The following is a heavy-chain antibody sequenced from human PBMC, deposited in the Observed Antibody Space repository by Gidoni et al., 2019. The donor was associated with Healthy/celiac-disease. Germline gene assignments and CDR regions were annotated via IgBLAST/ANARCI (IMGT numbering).Heavy chain of an antibody. Sequence: CAASGFTFSSYGMHWVRQAPGKGLEWLAVIWYDGSNKYYADSVKGRFTISRDNSKNTLYLQMNSLRAEDTAVYYCARVALRGDGYNWGVGMDVWGQGTTVTVSS. V-gene: IGHV3-33*01. CDR1: GFTFSSYG. CDR3: ARVALRGDGYNWGVGMDV. CDR2: IWYDGSNK. J-gene: IGHJ6*02. D-gene: IGHD5-12*01.